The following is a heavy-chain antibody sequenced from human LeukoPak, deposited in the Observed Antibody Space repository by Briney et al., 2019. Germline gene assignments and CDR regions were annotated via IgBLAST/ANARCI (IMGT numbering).Heavy chain of an antibody. CDR1: GGTFSSYA. V-gene: IGHV1-69*04. J-gene: IGHJ6*02. CDR2: IIPILGIA. Sequence: SVKVSCKASGGTFSSYAISWVRRAPGQGLEWMGRIIPILGIANYAQKFQGRVTITADKSTSTAYMELSSLRSEDTAVYYCAREGDYYYYGMDVWGQGTTVTVSS. CDR3: AREGDYYYYGMDV.